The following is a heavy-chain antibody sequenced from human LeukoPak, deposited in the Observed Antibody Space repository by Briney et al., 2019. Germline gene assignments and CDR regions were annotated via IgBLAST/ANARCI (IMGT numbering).Heavy chain of an antibody. V-gene: IGHV1-2*02. D-gene: IGHD1-26*01. CDR1: GYTFTGYY. CDR2: INPNSGGT. J-gene: IGHJ3*02. CDR3: ARASGRYSDAFDI. Sequence: ASVKVSCKASGYTFTGYYMHWVRQAPGQGLEWMGWINPNSGGTNYAQSFQGRVTMTRDTSISTAYMELSRLRSDDTALYYCARASGRYSDAFDIWGQGTMVTVSS.